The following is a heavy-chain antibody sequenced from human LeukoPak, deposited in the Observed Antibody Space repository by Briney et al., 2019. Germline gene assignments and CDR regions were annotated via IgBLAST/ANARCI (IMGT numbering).Heavy chain of an antibody. CDR1: GFTVSSNY. J-gene: IGHJ4*02. V-gene: IGHV3-66*01. CDR2: IYSGGST. Sequence: QSGGSLRLSCAASGFTVSSNYMSWVRQAPGKGLEWVSVIYSGGSTYYADSVKGRFAISRDNSKNTLYLQMNSLKFEDTAVYYCARRGAVAGTFDYWGQGTLVTVSS. D-gene: IGHD6-19*01. CDR3: ARRGAVAGTFDY.